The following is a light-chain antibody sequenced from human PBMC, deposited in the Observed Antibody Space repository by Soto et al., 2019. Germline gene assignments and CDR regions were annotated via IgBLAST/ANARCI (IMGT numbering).Light chain of an antibody. CDR3: TSYTSSITYV. CDR2: EVN. V-gene: IGLV2-14*01. Sequence: QSALTQPASVSGSPGQSITISCTGPSSDVGGYNYVSWYQQHPGKAPKLMIYEVNNRPSGVSNRFSGSKSGNTASLTISGLQAEDEADYYCTSYTSSITYVFGTGTKLTVL. CDR1: SSDVGGYNY. J-gene: IGLJ1*01.